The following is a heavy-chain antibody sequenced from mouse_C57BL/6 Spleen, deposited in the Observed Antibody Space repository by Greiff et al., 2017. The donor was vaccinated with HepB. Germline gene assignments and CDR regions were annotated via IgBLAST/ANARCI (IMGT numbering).Heavy chain of an antibody. CDR3: ASRSGTTVVEGFAY. Sequence: VQLQQSGAELVMPGASVKLSCKASGYTFTSYWMHWVKQRPGQGLEWIVEIDPSDSYTNYNQKFKGKSTLTVDKSSSTAYMQLSSLTSEDSAVYYCASRSGTTVVEGFAYWGQGTLVTVSA. V-gene: IGHV1-69*01. J-gene: IGHJ3*01. CDR1: GYTFTSYW. CDR2: IDPSDSYT. D-gene: IGHD1-1*01.